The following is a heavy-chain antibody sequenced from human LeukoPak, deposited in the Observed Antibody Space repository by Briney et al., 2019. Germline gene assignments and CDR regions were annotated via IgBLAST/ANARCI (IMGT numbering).Heavy chain of an antibody. D-gene: IGHD2-2*01. J-gene: IGHJ6*02. CDR1: GYTFTSYG. V-gene: IGHV1-18*01. CDR3: ARVQCSSTSCYEERNYYYGMDV. CDR2: ISAYNGNT. Sequence: GASVKVSCKASGYTFTSYGISWVRQAPGQGLEWMGWISAYNGNTNYAQKLQGRVTMTTDTSTSTAYMELRSLRSDDTAVYYCARVQCSSTSCYEERNYYYGMDVWGQGTTVTVSS.